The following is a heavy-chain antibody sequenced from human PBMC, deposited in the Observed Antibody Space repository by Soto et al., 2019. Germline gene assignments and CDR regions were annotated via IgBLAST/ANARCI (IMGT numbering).Heavy chain of an antibody. CDR1: GGSLRNSV. V-gene: IGHV1-69*01. CDR2: VIPILGTA. Sequence: QVQLVQSGAEVKKPGSSVKVSCTASGGSLRNSVISWVRQAPAQRLEWMGGVIPILGTANYAQKFQGRVPMTADEAPSTAYMDLSSLSPDDTAVYSCARLGDHGHWGPGTLVIVSA. J-gene: IGHJ4*02. CDR3: ARLGDHGH.